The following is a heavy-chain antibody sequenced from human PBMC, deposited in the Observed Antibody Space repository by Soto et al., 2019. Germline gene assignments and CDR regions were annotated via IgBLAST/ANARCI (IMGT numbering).Heavy chain of an antibody. CDR3: ARAWGGGVTASYYFAY. CDR2: IIPILGIA. J-gene: IGHJ4*02. D-gene: IGHD6-13*01. V-gene: IGHV1-69*02. Sequence: SVKVSCNASGGTCSSYTISWVLQAPGQGLEWMGRIIPILGIANYAQKFQGRVTITADKSTSTAYMELSSLRSEDTAVYYCARAWGGGVTASYYFAYWGQGTLVTVSS. CDR1: GGTCSSYT.